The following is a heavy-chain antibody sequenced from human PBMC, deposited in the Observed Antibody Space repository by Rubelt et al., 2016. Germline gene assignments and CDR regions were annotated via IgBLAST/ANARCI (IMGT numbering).Heavy chain of an antibody. J-gene: IGHJ3*02. V-gene: IGHV4-34*01. Sequence: QVQLQQWGAGRLKPSETLSLTCAVYGGSFSGYYWRWIRQPPGTGLEWIGEITHSGSTNYNPSLKSRVTISVDTSKNQFSLKLSSVTAADTAVYYCASVQVVPAAIGDDAFDIWGQGTMVTVSS. CDR3: ASVQVVPAAIGDDAFDI. CDR1: GGSFSGYY. D-gene: IGHD2-2*01. CDR2: ITHSGST.